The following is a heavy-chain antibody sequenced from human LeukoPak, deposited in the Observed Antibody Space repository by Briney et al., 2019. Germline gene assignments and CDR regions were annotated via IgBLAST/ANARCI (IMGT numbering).Heavy chain of an antibody. V-gene: IGHV3-53*01. CDR3: AKPMVRWLSQPFDY. CDR2: IYSGGST. CDR1: GFTVSSNY. J-gene: IGHJ4*02. D-gene: IGHD3-22*01. Sequence: GGSLRLSCAASGFTVSSNYMSWVRQAPGKGLEWVSVIYSGGSTYYADSVKGRFTISRDNSKNTLYLQMNSLRAEDTAVYYCAKPMVRWLSQPFDYWGQGTLVTVSS.